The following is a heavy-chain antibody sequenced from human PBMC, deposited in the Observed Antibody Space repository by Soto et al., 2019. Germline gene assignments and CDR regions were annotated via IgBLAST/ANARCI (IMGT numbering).Heavy chain of an antibody. V-gene: IGHV3-23*01. J-gene: IGHJ4*02. CDR1: GFTFSSYA. CDR3: AKVYDFWSGYSDY. D-gene: IGHD3-3*01. CDR2: ISGSGGST. Sequence: PGGSLRLSCAASGFTFSSYAMSWVRQAPGKGLEWVSAISGSGGSTYYADSVKGRFTISRDNSKNTLYLQMSSLRAEDTAVYYCAKVYDFWSGYSDYWGQGTLVTVSS.